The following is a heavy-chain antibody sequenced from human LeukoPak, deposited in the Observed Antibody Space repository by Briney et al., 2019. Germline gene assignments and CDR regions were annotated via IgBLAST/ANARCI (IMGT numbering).Heavy chain of an antibody. CDR2: ISGSGGST. Sequence: PGGSLRLSCAASGFTFSSSAMSWVRQAPGKGLEWVSAISGSGGSTYYADSVKGRFTISRDNSKNTLYLQMNSLRAEDTAVYYCAKKGCTGGSCYSYFHHWGQGTLVTVSS. CDR1: GFTFSSSA. J-gene: IGHJ1*01. CDR3: AKKGCTGGSCYSYFHH. V-gene: IGHV3-23*01. D-gene: IGHD2-21*01.